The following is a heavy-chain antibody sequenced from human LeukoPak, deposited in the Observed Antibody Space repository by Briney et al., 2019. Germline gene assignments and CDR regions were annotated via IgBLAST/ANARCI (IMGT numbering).Heavy chain of an antibody. D-gene: IGHD3-16*01. J-gene: IGHJ3*02. CDR2: IKQDGSEK. CDR1: GFTFRDYG. CDR3: ARVGAWGPDAFDI. V-gene: IGHV3-7*03. Sequence: PGGSLRLSCAASGFTFRDYGMSWVRQAPGKGLEWVANIKQDGSEKYYVDSVKGRFTISRDNAKKSLYLQMNSLRAEDTAVYYCARVGAWGPDAFDIWGQGTMVTVSS.